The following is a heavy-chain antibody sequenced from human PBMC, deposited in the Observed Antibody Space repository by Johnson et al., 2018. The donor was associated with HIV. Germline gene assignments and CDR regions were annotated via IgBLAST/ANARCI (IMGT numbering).Heavy chain of an antibody. CDR1: GFTFDDYG. CDR2: INWNGGST. V-gene: IGHV3-20*04. J-gene: IGHJ3*02. D-gene: IGHD1-1*01. Sequence: VHLVESGGGVVRPGGSLRLSCAASGFTFDDYGMSWVRQAPGKGLEWVSGINWNGGSTGYADSVKGRFTISRDNAKRSLYLQMNSLRVEDTALFFCARDRYPPYDAFDMWGQGTMVTVAS. CDR3: ARDRYPPYDAFDM.